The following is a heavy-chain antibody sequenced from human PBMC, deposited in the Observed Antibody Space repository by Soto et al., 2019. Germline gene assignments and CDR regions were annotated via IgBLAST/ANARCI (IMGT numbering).Heavy chain of an antibody. Sequence: QVQLVQSGAEVKKPGASVKVSCKASGYTFTSYAMHWVRQAPGQRLEWMGWINAGNGNTKYSQKFQGRVTITRDTSASTAYMELSSLRSEDTVVYYCARGDYCSGGSCLTYYYYGMDVWGQGTTVTVSS. D-gene: IGHD2-15*01. CDR3: ARGDYCSGGSCLTYYYYGMDV. J-gene: IGHJ6*02. V-gene: IGHV1-3*01. CDR2: INAGNGNT. CDR1: GYTFTSYA.